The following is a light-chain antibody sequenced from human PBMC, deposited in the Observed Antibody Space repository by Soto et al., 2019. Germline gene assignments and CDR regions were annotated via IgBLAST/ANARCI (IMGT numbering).Light chain of an antibody. CDR2: AAS. Sequence: DIQMTQSPSSLSASVGDRVSITCRASESISTFLNWYQQKPGKAPKLLIYAASNLQSGVPSRFSGSGSGTDFALTISSQQPEDFATYYCQQSYSTPRTFGQGTK. CDR3: QQSYSTPRT. J-gene: IGKJ2*01. CDR1: ESISTF. V-gene: IGKV1-39*01.